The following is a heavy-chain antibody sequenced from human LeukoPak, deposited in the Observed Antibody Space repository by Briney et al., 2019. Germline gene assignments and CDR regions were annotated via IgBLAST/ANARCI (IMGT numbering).Heavy chain of an antibody. J-gene: IGHJ4*02. CDR3: ARGGSWSDFDY. CDR2: ISYSGIP. Sequence: PSETLSLTCTVSGGSISNHYWSWLRQPPGKGLEWIGYISYSGIPDYSPSLKSRVTISVDTSKNQFSLKLTSVTAADTAVYYCARGGSWSDFDYWGQGTLVTVSS. CDR1: GGSISNHY. V-gene: IGHV4-59*11. D-gene: IGHD6-13*01.